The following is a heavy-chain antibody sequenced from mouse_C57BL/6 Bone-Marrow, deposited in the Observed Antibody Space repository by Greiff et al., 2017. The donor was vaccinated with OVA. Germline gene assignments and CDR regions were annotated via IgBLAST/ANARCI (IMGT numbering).Heavy chain of an antibody. J-gene: IGHJ1*03. CDR2: IYPGDGDT. CDR3: ARDYGSSGYFDV. Sequence: QVQLQQSGPELVKPGASVKISCKASGYAFSSSWMNWVKQRPGKGLEWIGRIYPGDGDTNYNGKFKGKATLTADKSSSTASMQLSSLTSEDSAVYFCARDYGSSGYFDVWGTGTTVTVSS. D-gene: IGHD1-1*01. CDR1: GYAFSSSW. V-gene: IGHV1-82*01.